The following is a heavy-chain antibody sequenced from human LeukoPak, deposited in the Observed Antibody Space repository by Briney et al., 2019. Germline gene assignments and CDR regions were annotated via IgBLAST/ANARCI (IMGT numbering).Heavy chain of an antibody. CDR2: IKQDGSEK. CDR1: GFTFSSYW. D-gene: IGHD3-10*01. Sequence: GGSLRLSCAASGFTFSSYWMSWVRQAPGKGLEWVANIKQDGSEKYYVDSVKGRFTISRDNAKNSLYLQMNSLRAEDTAVYYCARDTLLWFGGHNWFDPWGQGTLVTVSS. V-gene: IGHV3-7*01. J-gene: IGHJ5*02. CDR3: ARDTLLWFGGHNWFDP.